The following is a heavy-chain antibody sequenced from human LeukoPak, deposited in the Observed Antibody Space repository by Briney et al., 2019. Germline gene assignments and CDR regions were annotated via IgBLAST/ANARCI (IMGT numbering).Heavy chain of an antibody. CDR1: GFTFSSYA. J-gene: IGHJ4*02. CDR2: ISGSGGST. Sequence: GGSLRLSCAASGFTFSSYAMSWVRQAPGKGLEWVSAISGSGGSTYYADSVKGRFAISRDNSKNTLYLQMNSLRAEDTAVYYCAKDQIFGVVMEATDYWGQGTLVTVSS. V-gene: IGHV3-23*01. CDR3: AKDQIFGVVMEATDY. D-gene: IGHD3-3*01.